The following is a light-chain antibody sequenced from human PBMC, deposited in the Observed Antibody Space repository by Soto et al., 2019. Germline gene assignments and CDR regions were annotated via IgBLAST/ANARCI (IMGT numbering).Light chain of an antibody. CDR2: DVS. Sequence: QSVLTQPRSVSGSPGQSVTISCTGSSSDVGDYNYVSWYQHHPGKAPKLMISDVSKRPSGVPDRFSGSKSGNTASLTISGLQAEDEADYYCYSYAGSYTWVFGGGTKLTVL. CDR1: SSDVGDYNY. J-gene: IGLJ3*02. V-gene: IGLV2-11*01. CDR3: YSYAGSYTWV.